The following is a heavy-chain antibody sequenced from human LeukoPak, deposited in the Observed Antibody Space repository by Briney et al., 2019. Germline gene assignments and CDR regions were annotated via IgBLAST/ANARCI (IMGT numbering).Heavy chain of an antibody. J-gene: IGHJ3*02. CDR3: AKIQGWFNAAFQI. D-gene: IGHD6-19*01. Sequence: GGSLRLSCAASRFTFSTYAMSWVRQAPGKGLEGVSTISGSGGSTYYADSVKGRFTISRDISTNTLFLQMNSLRAEDTALYYCAKIQGWFNAAFQIGGQGTMVTVSS. CDR2: ISGSGGST. V-gene: IGHV3-23*01. CDR1: RFTFSTYA.